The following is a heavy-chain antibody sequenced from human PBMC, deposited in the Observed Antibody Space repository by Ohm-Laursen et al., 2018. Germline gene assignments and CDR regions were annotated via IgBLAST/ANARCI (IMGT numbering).Heavy chain of an antibody. CDR1: GFTFSSYA. D-gene: IGHD6-19*01. CDR3: AKRLGPGPFDI. Sequence: SLRLSCAASGFTFSSYAMSWVRQAPGKGLEWISAISGSGGSTYYADSVKGRFTFSRDNSKNTLYLQMNSLRAEDTAVYYCAKRLGPGPFDIWGQGTMVTVSS. CDR2: ISGSGGST. V-gene: IGHV3-23*01. J-gene: IGHJ3*02.